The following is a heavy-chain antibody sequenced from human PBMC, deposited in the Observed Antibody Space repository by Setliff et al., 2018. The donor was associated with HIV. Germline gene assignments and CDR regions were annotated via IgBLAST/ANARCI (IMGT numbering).Heavy chain of an antibody. Sequence: PSETLSLTCIVSGGSISNYYWSWIRQPPGKGLEWIGYIYTSGSTNYNPSLKSRVTISVDTSKNQFSLKLSSVTAADTAVYYCASGEDSGTYGEPYDSWGQGALVTVSS. CDR2: IYTSGST. V-gene: IGHV4-4*09. J-gene: IGHJ4*02. CDR1: GGSISNYY. D-gene: IGHD1-26*01. CDR3: ASGEDSGTYGEPYDS.